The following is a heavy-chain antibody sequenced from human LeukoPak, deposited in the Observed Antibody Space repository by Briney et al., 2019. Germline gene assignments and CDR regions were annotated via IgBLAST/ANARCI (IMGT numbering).Heavy chain of an antibody. CDR2: IYYSGST. V-gene: IGHV4-59*13. J-gene: IGHJ5*02. Sequence: SETLSLTCTVSGGSISSYYWSWIRQPPGKGLEWIGYIYYSGSTNYNPSLKSRVTISVDTSKNQFSLKLSSVTAADTAVYYCARDHGYYGSGSSRNWFDPWGQGTLVTVSS. CDR3: ARDHGYYGSGSSRNWFDP. D-gene: IGHD3-10*01. CDR1: GGSISSYY.